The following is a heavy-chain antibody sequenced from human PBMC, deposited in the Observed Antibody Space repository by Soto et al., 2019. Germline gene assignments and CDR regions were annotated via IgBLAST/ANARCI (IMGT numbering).Heavy chain of an antibody. CDR2: IYYSGST. Sequence: PSETLSLTCTVSGGSISSSSYYWGWIRQPPGKGLEWIGSIYYSGSTYYNPSLKSRVTISVDTSKNQFSLKLSSVTAADTAVYYCARHWACYYDSSGYYPTTYFDYWGQGPLVTVSS. CDR1: GGSISSSSYY. J-gene: IGHJ4*02. V-gene: IGHV4-39*01. D-gene: IGHD3-22*01. CDR3: ARHWACYYDSSGYYPTTYFDY.